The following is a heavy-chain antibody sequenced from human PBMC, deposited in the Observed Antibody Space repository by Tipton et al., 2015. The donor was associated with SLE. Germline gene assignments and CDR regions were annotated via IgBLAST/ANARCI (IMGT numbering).Heavy chain of an antibody. CDR1: GGSISSYY. CDR2: IYYSGST. Sequence: LRLSCTVSGGSISSYYWSWIRQPPGKGLEWIGSIYYSGSTYYNPSLKSRVTISVDTSKNQFSLKLSSVTAADTAVYYCARVAVITQAFDIWGQGTMVTVSS. CDR3: ARVAVITQAFDI. V-gene: IGHV4-39*07. D-gene: IGHD3-22*01. J-gene: IGHJ3*02.